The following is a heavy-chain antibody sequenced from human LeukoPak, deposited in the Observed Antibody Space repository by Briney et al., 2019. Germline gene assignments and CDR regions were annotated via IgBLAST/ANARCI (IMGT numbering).Heavy chain of an antibody. CDR1: GYIFTNYG. J-gene: IGHJ5*02. D-gene: IGHD3-10*01. CDR2: ISAYIGNT. CDR3: ARKKAGTRGNWFDP. V-gene: IGHV1-18*04. Sequence: ASVTVSCKASGYIFTNYGISWVRQAPGPGLEWMGWISAYIGNTNYAQKLQGRVTMTTDTSTSTAYMELRSLRSDDTAVYYCARKKAGTRGNWFDPWGQGTLVTVSS.